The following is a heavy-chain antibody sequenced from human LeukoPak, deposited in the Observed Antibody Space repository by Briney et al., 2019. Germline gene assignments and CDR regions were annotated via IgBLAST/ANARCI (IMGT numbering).Heavy chain of an antibody. CDR3: AKRRTTVITMDYFDY. D-gene: IGHD4-17*01. V-gene: IGHV3-23*01. J-gene: IGHJ4*02. Sequence: GGSLRLSCAASGFTFSNYAMSWVRQAPGKGLEWVSGISGGTGTPFYADSVKGRFTISRDNSKNTLYLQMSSLRGEDTAAYFCAKRRTTVITMDYFDYWGQGTLVTVSS. CDR1: GFTFSNYA. CDR2: ISGGTGTP.